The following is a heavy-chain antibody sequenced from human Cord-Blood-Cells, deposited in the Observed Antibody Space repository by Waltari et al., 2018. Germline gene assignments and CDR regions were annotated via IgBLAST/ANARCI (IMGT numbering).Heavy chain of an antibody. Sequence: QVQLQESGPGLVKPSETLSLTCTVSGDSISSHYWSWIRQPPGKGLEWIGYIYYSGSTNYNPSLKSRVTISVDTSKNQFSLKLSSVTAADTAVYYCATSLTGQIGAFDIWGQGTMVTVSS. V-gene: IGHV4-59*11. D-gene: IGHD3-9*01. J-gene: IGHJ3*02. CDR2: IYYSGST. CDR3: ATSLTGQIGAFDI. CDR1: GDSISSHY.